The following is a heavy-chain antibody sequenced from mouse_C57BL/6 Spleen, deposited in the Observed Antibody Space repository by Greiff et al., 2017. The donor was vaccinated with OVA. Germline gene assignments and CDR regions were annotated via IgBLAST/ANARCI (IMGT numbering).Heavy chain of an antibody. Sequence: EVQLQQSGPVLVKPGASVKMSCKASGYTFTDYYMNWVKQSHGKSLEWIGVINPYNGGTSYNQKFKGKATLTVDKSSSTAYMELNSLTSEDSAVYYCARGGLRRRLYWYFDVWGTGTTVTVSS. D-gene: IGHD2-4*01. CDR1: GYTFTDYY. CDR3: ARGGLRRRLYWYFDV. CDR2: INPYNGGT. J-gene: IGHJ1*03. V-gene: IGHV1-19*01.